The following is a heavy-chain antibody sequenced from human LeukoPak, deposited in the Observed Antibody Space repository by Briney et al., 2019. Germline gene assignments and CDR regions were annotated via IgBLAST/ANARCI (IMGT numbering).Heavy chain of an antibody. CDR1: GFTFSYYSMN. CDR3: ARHGMYSGSESYYDPFDY. CDR2: MSYKYSGST. Sequence: PGGSLRLSCAASGFTFSYYSMNWVRQPPGKGLEWIGSMSYKYSGSTYYNPSLKSRVTISVDTSKNQFSLRLSSVTAADTAVYYCARHGMYSGSESYYDPFDYWGQGTLVTVSS. V-gene: IGHV4-39*01. J-gene: IGHJ4*02. D-gene: IGHD3-10*01.